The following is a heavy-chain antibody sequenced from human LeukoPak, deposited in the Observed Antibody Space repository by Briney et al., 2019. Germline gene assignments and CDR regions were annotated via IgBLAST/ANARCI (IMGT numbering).Heavy chain of an antibody. J-gene: IGHJ4*02. Sequence: GGSLRLSCAAPGFIFSSYAMSWVRQGPGKGLEWVSAISGSGGSTYYADSVKGRFTIPRDSSKSTLCLQMNSLRAEDTAVYYCAKDYYGEYYFDYWGQGTLVTVSS. CDR1: GFIFSSYA. D-gene: IGHD2/OR15-2a*01. CDR3: AKDYYGEYYFDY. V-gene: IGHV3-23*01. CDR2: ISGSGGST.